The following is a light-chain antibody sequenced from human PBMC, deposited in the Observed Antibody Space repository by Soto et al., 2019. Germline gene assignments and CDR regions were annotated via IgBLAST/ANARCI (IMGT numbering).Light chain of an antibody. CDR1: QGIRSE. CDR3: QQYTNTNNPWM. Sequence: IQMTQSPSSLSASVGDRVTITCRASQGIRSELGWYQQKPGKAPKRLIYAASSLQSGVPSRFSGSGSGTEFTLIISGLQPDDSATYYCQQYTNTNNPWMFGQGTKVDIK. J-gene: IGKJ1*01. CDR2: AAS. V-gene: IGKV1-17*01.